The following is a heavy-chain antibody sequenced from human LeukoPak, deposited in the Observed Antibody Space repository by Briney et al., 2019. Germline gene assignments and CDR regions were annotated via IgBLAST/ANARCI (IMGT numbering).Heavy chain of an antibody. V-gene: IGHV4-34*01. D-gene: IGHD3-16*02. CDR2: INHSGST. J-gene: IGHJ4*02. Sequence: PSETLSLTCAVYGGSFSGYYWSWIRQPPGKGLEWIGEINHSGSTNYNPSLKSRVTIPVDTSKNQFSLKLSSVTAADTAVYYCARVRGYDYVWGSYRFDYWGQGTLVTVSS. CDR1: GGSFSGYY. CDR3: ARVRGYDYVWGSYRFDY.